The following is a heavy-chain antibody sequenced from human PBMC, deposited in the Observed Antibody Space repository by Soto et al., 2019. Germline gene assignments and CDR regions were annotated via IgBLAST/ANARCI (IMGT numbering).Heavy chain of an antibody. D-gene: IGHD3-3*02. CDR2: ISSSGGST. Sequence: LRLSCSASGFTFSSYAMHWVRQAPGKGLEYVSAISSSGGSTYYADSVKGRFTISRDNSKNTLYLQMSSLRAEDTAVYYCVKDWDRIASPPHWGQGTLVTVSS. J-gene: IGHJ4*02. V-gene: IGHV3-64D*08. CDR3: VKDWDRIASPPH. CDR1: GFTFSSYA.